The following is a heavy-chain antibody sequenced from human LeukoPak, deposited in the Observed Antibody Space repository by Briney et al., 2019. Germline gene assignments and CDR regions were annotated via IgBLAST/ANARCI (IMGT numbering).Heavy chain of an antibody. Sequence: GGSLRLSCAASGFTVSTDYMSWVRQAPGKGLEWVSVIYSGGSTYYADSVKGRFTISRDDSKNTLYLRMNSLRTEDTAIYYCARDGNSYSFAYWGQGSLVTVSS. CDR1: GFTVSTDY. CDR3: ARDGNSYSFAY. J-gene: IGHJ4*02. V-gene: IGHV3-66*02. CDR2: IYSGGST. D-gene: IGHD3-10*01.